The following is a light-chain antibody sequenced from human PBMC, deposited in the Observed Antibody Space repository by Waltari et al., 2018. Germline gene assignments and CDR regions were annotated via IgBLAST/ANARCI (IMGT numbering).Light chain of an antibody. J-gene: IGKJ3*01. Sequence: EIVLTQYPGTLSLSPGERATLSCRASASVKGNYLVWYQQKPGQAPRVLIYGSSKRATGIPDRFSGSGSGRDFTLTISRLEPEDFAMYYCQHYDGSPYTFGPGTKLEIK. V-gene: IGKV3-20*01. CDR2: GSS. CDR3: QHYDGSPYT. CDR1: ASVKGNY.